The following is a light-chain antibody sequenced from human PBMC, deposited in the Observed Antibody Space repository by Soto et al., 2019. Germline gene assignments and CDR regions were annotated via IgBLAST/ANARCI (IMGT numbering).Light chain of an antibody. Sequence: QSVLTQPPSASGSPGQSVTISCTGTSSDVGAYKYVSWYQQYPGKAPKLMIYEVSKRPSGVPDRFSGSKSSNTASLTVSGLQAEDEADYYCTSYAGSNIWVFGGGTKLTV. CDR2: EVS. CDR1: SSDVGAYKY. V-gene: IGLV2-8*01. CDR3: TSYAGSNIWV. J-gene: IGLJ3*02.